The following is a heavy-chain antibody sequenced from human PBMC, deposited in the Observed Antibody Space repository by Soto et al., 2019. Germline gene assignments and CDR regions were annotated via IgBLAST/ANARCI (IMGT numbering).Heavy chain of an antibody. CDR2: ISYDGSNK. CDR3: AKAVKSIAAAYLDY. V-gene: IGHV3-30*18. CDR1: GFTFSSYG. J-gene: IGHJ4*02. D-gene: IGHD6-13*01. Sequence: PGGSLRLSCAASGFTFSSYGMHWVRQAPGKGLEWVAVISYDGSNKYYADSVKGRFTISRDNSKNTLYLQMNSLRAEDTAVYYCAKAVKSIAAAYLDYWGQGTLVTVSS.